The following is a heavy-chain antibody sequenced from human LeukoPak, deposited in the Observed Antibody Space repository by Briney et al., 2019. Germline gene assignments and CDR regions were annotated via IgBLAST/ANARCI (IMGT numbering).Heavy chain of an antibody. V-gene: IGHV5-51*01. D-gene: IGHD6-13*01. Sequence: GESLKISCEGSGYSFTSYWIGWVRQMPGKGLEWMGIIYPSDSDTRYSPSFQGQVTISADKSTSTAYLQWSSLKASDTAIYYCARAYSSLSSFDYWGQGTLVTVSS. CDR3: ARAYSSLSSFDY. CDR2: IYPSDSDT. J-gene: IGHJ4*02. CDR1: GYSFTSYW.